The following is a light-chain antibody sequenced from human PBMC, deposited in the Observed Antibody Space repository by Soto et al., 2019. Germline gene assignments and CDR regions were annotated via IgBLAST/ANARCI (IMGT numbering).Light chain of an antibody. Sequence: QSALTQPASVSGSPGQSITISCTGTSSDVGGYNYVSWYQQHPGKAPKLMIYEVSNRPSGVSYRFSGSKSGNTASLTISGLQAEDEPDYYCSSYTTSSTVIFGGGTKLTVL. J-gene: IGLJ2*01. V-gene: IGLV2-14*01. CDR1: SSDVGGYNY. CDR2: EVS. CDR3: SSYTTSSTVI.